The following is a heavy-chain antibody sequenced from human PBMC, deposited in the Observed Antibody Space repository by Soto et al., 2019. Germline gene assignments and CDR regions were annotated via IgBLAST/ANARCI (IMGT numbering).Heavy chain of an antibody. CDR1: GVSISSYY. D-gene: IGHD5-12*01. CDR3: ARDGYKKEVGSFDY. CDR2: IYTSGST. Sequence: QVQLQESGPGLVKPSETLSLTCTVSGVSISSYYWSWIRQPAGKGLEWSGRIYTSGSTNYNPSLKSRVTMSVDTSKKQFSLTLSSVTAADTAVYYCARDGYKKEVGSFDYWGQGTLVTVSS. V-gene: IGHV4-4*07. J-gene: IGHJ4*02.